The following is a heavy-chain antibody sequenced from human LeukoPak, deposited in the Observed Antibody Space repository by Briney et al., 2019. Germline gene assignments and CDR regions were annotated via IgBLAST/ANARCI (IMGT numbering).Heavy chain of an antibody. Sequence: SETLSLTCTVSGDSISNSGYYWDWIRQSPGKGLEWIGSINHSGTTYYEPSLKSRVTISVDASKNQFSLKLSSVTAADTTIYYCARKKLVARGYFDFWGRGIPVTVPS. J-gene: IGHJ4*02. CDR3: ARKKLVARGYFDF. D-gene: IGHD6-13*01. CDR1: GDSISNSGYY. CDR2: INHSGTT. V-gene: IGHV4-39*01.